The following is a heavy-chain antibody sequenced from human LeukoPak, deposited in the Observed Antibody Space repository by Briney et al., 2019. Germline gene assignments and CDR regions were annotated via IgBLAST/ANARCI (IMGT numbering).Heavy chain of an antibody. Sequence: GGSLRLSCVGSGFNFSDYYMSWIRQAPGKGLEWISYISPNDVNRYYVDAVKGRFTVSRDNAKNSLFLQMKSLRVEDTAVYYWAGSGSPGDYWGQGTLVTVSS. D-gene: IGHD3-10*01. CDR2: ISPNDVNR. CDR3: AGSGSPGDY. J-gene: IGHJ4*02. V-gene: IGHV3-11*01. CDR1: GFNFSDYY.